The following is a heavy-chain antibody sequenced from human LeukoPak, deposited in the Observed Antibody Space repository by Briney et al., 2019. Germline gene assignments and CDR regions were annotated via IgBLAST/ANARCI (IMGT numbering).Heavy chain of an antibody. D-gene: IGHD1-26*01. J-gene: IGHJ4*02. V-gene: IGHV1-2*02. CDR2: TNPNSGGT. CDR1: GYTFTGYY. CDR3: ARDRIVGATTELR. Sequence: ASVKVSCKASGYTFTGYYIHWVRQAPGQGLEWMGWTNPNSGGTNYAQKFQGRVTMTRDTSISTAYMELSRLRSDDMAVYYCARDRIVGATTELRWGQGTLVTVSS.